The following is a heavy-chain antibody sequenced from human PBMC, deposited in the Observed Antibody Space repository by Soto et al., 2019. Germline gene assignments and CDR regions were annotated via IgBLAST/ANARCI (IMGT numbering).Heavy chain of an antibody. CDR2: ISSSSSTI. J-gene: IGHJ4*02. Sequence: GGSLRLSCAASGLTFSIYSMNWVRQAPGKGLEWVSYISSSSSTIYYADSVKGRFTISRDNAKNSLYLQMNSLRAEDTAVYYCARGTGGNLEYFDYWGQGTLVTVSS. V-gene: IGHV3-48*01. CDR1: GLTFSIYS. CDR3: ARGTGGNLEYFDY. D-gene: IGHD2-21*02.